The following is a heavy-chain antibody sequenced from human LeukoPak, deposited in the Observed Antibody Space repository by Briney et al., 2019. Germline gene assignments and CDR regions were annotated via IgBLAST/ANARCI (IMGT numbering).Heavy chain of an antibody. CDR1: GGTFSSYA. Sequence: SVKVCCKASGGTFSSYAISWVRQAPGQGLEWMGGIIPIFGTANYAQKFQGRVTITADESTSTAYMELSSLRSEDTAVYYCARDIPMVRLFDYWGQGTLVSDSS. CDR2: IIPIFGTA. V-gene: IGHV1-69*13. J-gene: IGHJ4*02. CDR3: ARDIPMVRLFDY. D-gene: IGHD3-10*01.